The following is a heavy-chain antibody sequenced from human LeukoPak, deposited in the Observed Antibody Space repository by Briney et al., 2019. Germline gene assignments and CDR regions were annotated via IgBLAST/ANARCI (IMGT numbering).Heavy chain of an antibody. D-gene: IGHD1-26*01. J-gene: IGHJ4*02. CDR3: AKGIRAVGATNFDY. CDR2: ISAGGGAT. CDR1: GFTFSNYA. V-gene: IGHV3-23*01. Sequence: GGSLRLSCAASGFTFSNYAMSWVRQAPGKGLEWVSAISAGGGATYYADSVKGRFTISRDNSKNTLYLQMDSLRPEDTAMYYCAKGIRAVGATNFDYWGQGTLVTVSS.